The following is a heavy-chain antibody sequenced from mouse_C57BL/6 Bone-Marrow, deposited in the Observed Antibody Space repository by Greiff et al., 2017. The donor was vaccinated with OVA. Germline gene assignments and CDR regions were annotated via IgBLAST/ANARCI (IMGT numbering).Heavy chain of an antibody. CDR2: IDPSDSYT. D-gene: IGHD1-1*01. V-gene: IGHV1-50*01. CDR3: ARSFSSPLYAMDY. Sequence: QVQLQQPGAELVKPGASVKLSCKASGYTFTSYWMQWVKQRPGQGLEWIGEIDPSDSYTNYNQKFKGKATLTVDTSSSTAYMQLSILTSEDSAVYYCARSFSSPLYAMDYWGQGTSVTVSS. J-gene: IGHJ4*01. CDR1: GYTFTSYW.